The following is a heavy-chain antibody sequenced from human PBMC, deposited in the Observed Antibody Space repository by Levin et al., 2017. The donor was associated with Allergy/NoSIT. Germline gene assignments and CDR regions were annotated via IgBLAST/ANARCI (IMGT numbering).Heavy chain of an antibody. CDR2: LNSDGSNT. J-gene: IGHJ4*02. D-gene: IGHD6-19*01. V-gene: IGHV3-74*01. Sequence: GGSLRLSCAASGFTFSSSWMHWVRQGPGKGLVWVSRLNSDGSNTTYADSVRGRFTISRDNAKNTLYLQMNSLRAEDTAVYYCARGDGNSGWYFDYWGQGTLLTVSS. CDR3: ARGDGNSGWYFDY. CDR1: GFTFSSSW.